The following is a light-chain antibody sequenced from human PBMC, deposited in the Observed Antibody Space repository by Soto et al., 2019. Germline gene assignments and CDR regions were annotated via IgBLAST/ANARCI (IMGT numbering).Light chain of an antibody. J-gene: IGKJ1*01. CDR2: GAS. CDR1: ESVGRH. Sequence: EIVLKKSPATLSLSTGARATLSCRASESVGRHLAWYQHKPGQAPSLLISGASARATGFPARFSGSWSGTEGTITISSLQSEDGKVYDCQQYNNWPGTFGQGTKVDIK. CDR3: QQYNNWPGT. V-gene: IGKV3-15*01.